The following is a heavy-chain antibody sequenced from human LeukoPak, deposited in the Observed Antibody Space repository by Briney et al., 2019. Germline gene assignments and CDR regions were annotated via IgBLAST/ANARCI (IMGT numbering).Heavy chain of an antibody. J-gene: IGHJ4*02. D-gene: IGHD3-3*01. CDR3: AREFAIFGVATTYYFDY. Sequence: SETLSLTCAVSGGSISSGGYSWSWIRQPPGKGLEWIGYIYHSGSTYYNPSLKSRVTMSVDTSKNQFSLKLSSVTAADTAVYYCAREFAIFGVATTYYFDYWDQGTLVTVSS. CDR1: GGSISSGGYS. CDR2: IYHSGST. V-gene: IGHV4-30-2*01.